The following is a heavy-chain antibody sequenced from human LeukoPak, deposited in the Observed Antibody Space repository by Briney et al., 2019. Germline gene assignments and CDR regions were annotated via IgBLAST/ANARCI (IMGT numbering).Heavy chain of an antibody. CDR3: AGGSCSASTCSQDY. Sequence: GGSLRLSCAASGFSFSSYSMNWVRQAPGKGLEWVSYISGSGGTSYYADSVKGRFTISRDNAKSSLYLQMASLRAEDTAVYYCAGGSCSASTCSQDYWGQGTLVTVSS. CDR2: ISGSGGTS. J-gene: IGHJ4*02. D-gene: IGHD2-15*01. CDR1: GFSFSSYS. V-gene: IGHV3-48*04.